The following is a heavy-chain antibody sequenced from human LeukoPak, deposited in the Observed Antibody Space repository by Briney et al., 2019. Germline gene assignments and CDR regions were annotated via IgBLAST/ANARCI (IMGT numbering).Heavy chain of an antibody. J-gene: IGHJ5*02. CDR3: ARESVYYYGPFDP. V-gene: IGHV4-61*02. CDR2: IYASGAA. D-gene: IGHD3-22*01. CDR1: GDSISGNFYF. Sequence: PSETLSLTCTVSGDSISGNFYFWRWIRQTAGKGLEWIGRIYASGAASYNPSLKSRVTISVDTSKNQYFLKLKSVTAADTAVYYCARESVYYYGPFDPWGQGTRVIVSS.